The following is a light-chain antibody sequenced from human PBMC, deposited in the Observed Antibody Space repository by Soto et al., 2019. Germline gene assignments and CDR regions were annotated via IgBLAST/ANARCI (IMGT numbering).Light chain of an antibody. CDR1: NHDVGRYSH. Sequence: QSVPTQPHSAPGAPRQSVPITCPGRNHDVGRYSHVSWYKQHPGKAPKLLIYEVYKRPSGVPDRFSGSKSDNTASLTVSGLQTEDEADYYCSSYAGNNNYVFGIGTKVTVL. CDR3: SSYAGNNNYV. V-gene: IGLV2-8*01. J-gene: IGLJ1*01. CDR2: EVY.